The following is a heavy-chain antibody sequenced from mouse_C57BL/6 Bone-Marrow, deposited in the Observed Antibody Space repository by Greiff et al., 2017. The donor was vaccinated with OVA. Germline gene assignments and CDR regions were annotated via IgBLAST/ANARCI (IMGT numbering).Heavy chain of an antibody. CDR2: IYPGGGYT. J-gene: IGHJ2*01. Sequence: VKLQESGAELVRPGTSVKMSCKASGYTFTNYWIGWAKQRPGHGLEWIGDIYPGGGYTNYNEKFKGKATLTADKSSSTAYMQFSSLTSEDSAIYYCARWNFPYFDYWGQGTTLTVSS. CDR1: GYTFTNYW. V-gene: IGHV1-63*01. CDR3: ARWNFPYFDY.